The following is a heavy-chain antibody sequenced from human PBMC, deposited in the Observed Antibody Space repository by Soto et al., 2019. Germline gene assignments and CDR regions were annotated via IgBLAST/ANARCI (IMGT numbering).Heavy chain of an antibody. CDR1: GFSLSTSGVG. D-gene: IGHD3-10*01. J-gene: IGHJ4*02. CDR2: IYWDDDK. Sequence: QITLKESGPTLVKPTQTLTLTCTFSGFSLSTSGVGVGWIRQPPGKALAWLALIYWDDDKRYSPSLKSRLTITKDTSKNQVVLTMTNMDPVDTATYYCALFYGSGSYHPRPPDYWGQGTLVTVSS. V-gene: IGHV2-5*02. CDR3: ALFYGSGSYHPRPPDY.